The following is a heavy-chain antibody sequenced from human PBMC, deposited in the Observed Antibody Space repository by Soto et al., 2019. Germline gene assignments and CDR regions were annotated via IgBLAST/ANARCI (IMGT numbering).Heavy chain of an antibody. CDR3: ATVDNFSTPPPQDP. CDR1: GYIFVNYG. V-gene: IGHV1-18*01. Sequence: QVQLVQSGDEVRKPGSSVKVSCKASGYIFVNYGIAWVRQAPGQGLEWMGWISPYSGNTHYASKVQGRLTMTTDTSTNTASMDMSTLPPAATAVYYCATVDNFSTPPPQDPWGQGTPVTVSS. D-gene: IGHD5-12*01. CDR2: ISPYSGNT. J-gene: IGHJ4*03.